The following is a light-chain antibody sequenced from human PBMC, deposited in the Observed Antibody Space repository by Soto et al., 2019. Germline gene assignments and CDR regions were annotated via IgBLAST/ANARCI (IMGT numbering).Light chain of an antibody. CDR3: SSYTSSSTYV. V-gene: IGLV2-14*01. Sequence: QSALTQPASVSGSPGQSITISCTGTSSDVGGYNYVSWYQQHPGKAPKLMIYEVSNRPSGVSNRFSGSKSGNTASLTISGLQAEDEADYYGSSYTSSSTYVFGTGTTLTVL. CDR2: EVS. CDR1: SSDVGGYNY. J-gene: IGLJ1*01.